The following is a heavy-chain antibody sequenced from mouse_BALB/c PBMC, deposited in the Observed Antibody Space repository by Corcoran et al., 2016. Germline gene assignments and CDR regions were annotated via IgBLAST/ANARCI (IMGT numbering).Heavy chain of an antibody. V-gene: IGHV1S136*01. J-gene: IGHJ4*01. CDR2: INPYNDGT. CDR1: GYTFTSYV. Sequence: EVQLQQSGPELVKPGASVKMSCKASGYTFTSYVMHWVKQKPGQGLEWIGYINPYNDGTKYNEKFKGKATLNSDKSSSTAYMELSSLTSEDSAVYYCARCTYGNYVRGAMDYWGQGTSVTVSS. D-gene: IGHD2-1*01. CDR3: ARCTYGNYVRGAMDY.